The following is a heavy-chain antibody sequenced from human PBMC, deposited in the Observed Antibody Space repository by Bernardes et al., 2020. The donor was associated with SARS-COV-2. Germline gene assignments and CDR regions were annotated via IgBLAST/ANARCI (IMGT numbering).Heavy chain of an antibody. J-gene: IGHJ4*02. D-gene: IGHD3-3*01. Sequence: AAVKDSCKASGYTFNSYGISWVRLAPGQSLEWMGWISPYSGNTNYAQKFQGRVTMTTDTSTNTAYLELRSLRPDDTAVYYCARDPVSTVFAVVVAYSDYWGQGTLVTVSS. CDR1: GYTFNSYG. CDR3: ARDPVSTVFAVVVAYSDY. CDR2: ISPYSGNT. V-gene: IGHV1-18*01.